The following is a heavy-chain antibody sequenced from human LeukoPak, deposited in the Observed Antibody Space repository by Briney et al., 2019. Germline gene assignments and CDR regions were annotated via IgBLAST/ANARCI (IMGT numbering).Heavy chain of an antibody. V-gene: IGHV4-34*01. Sequence: SETLSLTCAVYGGSFSGYYWSWFRQPPGKGLEWIGEINHSGSTNYNPSLKSRVTISVDTSKNQFSLKLSSVTAADTAVYYCARPDVPYCSGGSCYSGAAFDIWGQGTMVTVSS. CDR1: GGSFSGYY. D-gene: IGHD2-15*01. CDR3: ARPDVPYCSGGSCYSGAAFDI. CDR2: INHSGST. J-gene: IGHJ3*02.